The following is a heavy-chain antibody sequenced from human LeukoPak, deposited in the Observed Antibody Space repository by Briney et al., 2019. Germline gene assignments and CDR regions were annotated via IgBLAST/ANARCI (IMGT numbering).Heavy chain of an antibody. J-gene: IGHJ4*02. V-gene: IGHV1-18*01. D-gene: IGHD6-13*01. CDR2: ISAYNGNT. CDR3: ARGSEFSSSWPPDY. Sequence: ASVKVSGKASGYTFTSYGISWVRQAPGQGLERMGWISAYNGNTNYAQKLQGRVTMTTDTSTSTAYMEVRSLRSDDTAVYYCARGSEFSSSWPPDYWGQGTLVTVYS. CDR1: GYTFTSYG.